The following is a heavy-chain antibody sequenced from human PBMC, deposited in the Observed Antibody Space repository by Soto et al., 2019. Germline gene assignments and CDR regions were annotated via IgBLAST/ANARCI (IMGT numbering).Heavy chain of an antibody. J-gene: IGHJ5*02. D-gene: IGHD6-13*01. CDR2: ISGSGGNT. CDR1: GFTFRSYA. Sequence: EVQLLESGGDLVQPGGSLRLSCAASGFTFRSYAMSWVRQAPGKGLEWVSVISGSGGNTYYADSVKGRFTISRDNSKNTLYLQMNSLRAEDTAVYYCAKDNVAAGLEFDPWGQGTLVTVSS. CDR3: AKDNVAAGLEFDP. V-gene: IGHV3-23*01.